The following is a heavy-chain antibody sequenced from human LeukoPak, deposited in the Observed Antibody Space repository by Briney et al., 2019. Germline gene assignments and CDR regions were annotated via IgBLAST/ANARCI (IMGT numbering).Heavy chain of an antibody. D-gene: IGHD1-1*01. CDR3: ARPNWNDLHFDY. V-gene: IGHV4-61*02. Sequence: SETLSLTCTVSGGSISTSNYYWGWIRQPAGKGLEWIGRIYTSGSTNYNPSLKSRVTMSVDTSKNQFSLRLSSVTAADTAVYYCARPNWNDLHFDYWGQGTLVTVSS. CDR1: GGSISTSNYY. CDR2: IYTSGST. J-gene: IGHJ4*02.